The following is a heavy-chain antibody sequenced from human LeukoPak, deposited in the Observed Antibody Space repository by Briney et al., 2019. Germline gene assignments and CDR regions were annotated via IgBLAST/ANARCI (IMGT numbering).Heavy chain of an antibody. J-gene: IGHJ4*02. CDR3: ASWIYGSGSYYNARGFDY. CDR2: ISSSSSYI. V-gene: IGHV3-21*01. D-gene: IGHD3-10*01. CDR1: GFTFSSYS. Sequence: GGSLRLSCAASGFTFSSYSMNWVRQAPGKGLEWVSSISSSSSYIYYADSEKGRFTISRDNSKNTLYLQMNSLRAEDTAVYYCASWIYGSGSYYNARGFDYWGQGTLVTVSS.